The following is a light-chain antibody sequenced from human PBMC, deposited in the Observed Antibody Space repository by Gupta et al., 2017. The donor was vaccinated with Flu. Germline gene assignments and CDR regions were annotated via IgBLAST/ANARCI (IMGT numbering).Light chain of an antibody. V-gene: IGKV1-9*01. CDR3: QQLNSSPIT. J-gene: IGKJ4*01. CDR2: AAS. Sequence: PSFLSASVGDRVTITCRASQGISSYLAWYQQKPGKAPKLLIYAASTLQSGVPSRFSGSGSGTEFTLTISSLQPEDIATYYCQQLNSSPITFGRGTKVEIK. CDR1: QGISSY.